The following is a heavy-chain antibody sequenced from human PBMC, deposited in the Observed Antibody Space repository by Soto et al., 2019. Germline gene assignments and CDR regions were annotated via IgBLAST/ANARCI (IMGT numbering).Heavy chain of an antibody. CDR1: GGSISTSTDY. D-gene: IGHD2-15*01. CDR2: IYYDGTT. V-gene: IGHV4-39*02. CDR3: AKVVVAATRHTDFDS. J-gene: IGHJ4*02. Sequence: SETLSLTCSVSGGSISTSTDYWGWIRQPPGKGLAWIASIYYDGTTYYNTSLKSRVTISRDTSKNQFSLRLTSMTAADTAVYYCAKVVVAATRHTDFDSWGQGTLVTVSS.